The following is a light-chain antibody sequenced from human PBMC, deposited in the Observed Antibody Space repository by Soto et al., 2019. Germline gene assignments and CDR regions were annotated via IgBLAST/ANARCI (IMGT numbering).Light chain of an antibody. J-gene: IGLJ1*01. CDR2: EVS. V-gene: IGLV2-14*01. Sequence: QSALTQPASVSGSPGQSITISCTGNSSDVGGYNYVSWYQQHPGKAPKLMIYEVSNRPSGVSNRFSGSKSGNTASPTISGLQAEDEADYYCSSYTSSSTLDVFGTGTKVTVL. CDR3: SSYTSSSTLDV. CDR1: SSDVGGYNY.